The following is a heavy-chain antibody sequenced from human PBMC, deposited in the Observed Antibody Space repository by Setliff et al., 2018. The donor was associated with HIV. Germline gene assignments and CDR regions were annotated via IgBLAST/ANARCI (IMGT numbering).Heavy chain of an antibody. V-gene: IGHV3-48*03. Sequence: GGSLRLSCAASGFTFRNYDMNWVRQAPGKGLEWVSFISVSGFTIHYADSVQGRFTISRDNARNSLSLQLNSLRADDTAVYYCARILDMSSRTRTLYHAMDVWGQGTTVTVSS. CDR1: GFTFRNYD. CDR3: ARILDMSSRTRTLYHAMDV. J-gene: IGHJ6*02. CDR2: ISVSGFTI. D-gene: IGHD3-10*01.